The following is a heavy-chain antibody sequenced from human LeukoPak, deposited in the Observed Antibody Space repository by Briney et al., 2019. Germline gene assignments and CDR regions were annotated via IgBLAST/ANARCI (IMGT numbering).Heavy chain of an antibody. Sequence: GGSLRLSCAASGFTFSSYAMHWVRQAPGKGLEWVAVISYDGSNKYYADSVKGRFTISRDNSKNTLYLQMNSLRAEDTAVYYCARGYSSGWYYFDYWGQGTLVTVSS. V-gene: IGHV3-30-3*01. CDR3: ARGYSSGWYYFDY. CDR1: GFTFSSYA. D-gene: IGHD6-19*01. CDR2: ISYDGSNK. J-gene: IGHJ4*02.